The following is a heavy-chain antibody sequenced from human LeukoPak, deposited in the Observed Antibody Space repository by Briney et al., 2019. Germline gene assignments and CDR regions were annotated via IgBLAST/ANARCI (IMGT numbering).Heavy chain of an antibody. J-gene: IGHJ6*02. CDR1: GFTFSSYG. D-gene: IGHD3-9*01. V-gene: IGHV3-33*01. CDR2: IWYDGSNK. Sequence: PGRSLRLSCAASGFTFSSYGMHWVRQAPGKGLEWVAVIWYDGSNKYYADSVKGRFTISRDNSKNTLYLQMNSLRAEDTAVYYCARDILTGHRKDYYGMDVWGQGTTVTVSS. CDR3: ARDILTGHRKDYYGMDV.